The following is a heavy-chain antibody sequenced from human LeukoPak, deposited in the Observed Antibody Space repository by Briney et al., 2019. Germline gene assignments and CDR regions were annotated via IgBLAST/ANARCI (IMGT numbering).Heavy chain of an antibody. Sequence: ASVEVSCKASGYTFTSYAMHWVRQAPGQRLEWMGWINAGNSNTKYSQKFQGRVTITRDTSASTAYMELSSLRSEDTAVYYCARNMMGATSVLFDYWGQGTLVTVSS. CDR3: ARNMMGATSVLFDY. CDR2: INAGNSNT. V-gene: IGHV1-3*01. D-gene: IGHD1-26*01. CDR1: GYTFTSYA. J-gene: IGHJ4*02.